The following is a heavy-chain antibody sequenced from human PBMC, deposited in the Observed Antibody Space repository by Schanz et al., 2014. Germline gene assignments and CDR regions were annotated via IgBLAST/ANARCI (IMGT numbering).Heavy chain of an antibody. J-gene: IGHJ5*02. V-gene: IGHV3-23*01. D-gene: IGHD1-26*01. CDR1: GFTFSSYA. CDR2: ISGTGGST. CDR3: AKEIYSGSHYGGFDP. Sequence: EAQLLESGGGLVQPGGSLRLSCAASGFTFSSYAMSWVRQAPGERLSWVSAISGTGGSTYYADSVKCRFTISRDNSNHTLYLQMNSRRAEDAAVYYCAKEIYSGSHYGGFDPWGQGTLVTVSS.